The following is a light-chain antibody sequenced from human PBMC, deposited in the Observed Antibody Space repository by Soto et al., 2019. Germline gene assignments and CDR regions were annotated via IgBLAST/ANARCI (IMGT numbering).Light chain of an antibody. J-gene: IGLJ2*01. CDR2: EVD. CDR3: CSFGSIKPYVV. V-gene: IGLV2-23*02. CDR1: NSDVGNYNL. Sequence: QSALTQPASVSGSPGQSITISCTGANSDVGNYNLVSWYQQHPGNAPYLLIYEVDKRPSGVSHRFSASKSGNTASLTISGLQAEDEAHYYCCSFGSIKPYVVFGGGTKLTVL.